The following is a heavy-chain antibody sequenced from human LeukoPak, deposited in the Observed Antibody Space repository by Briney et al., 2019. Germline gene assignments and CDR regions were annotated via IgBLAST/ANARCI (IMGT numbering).Heavy chain of an antibody. CDR3: AKVCITIFGVVDPIDY. V-gene: IGHV3-23*01. Sequence: GGSLRLSCAASGFTFSSYAMSWVRQAPGKGLEWVSAISGSGGSTYYADSVKGRFTISRDSSKNTLYLQMNSLRAEDTAVYYCAKVCITIFGVVDPIDYWGQGTLVTVSS. CDR1: GFTFSSYA. D-gene: IGHD3-3*01. CDR2: ISGSGGST. J-gene: IGHJ4*02.